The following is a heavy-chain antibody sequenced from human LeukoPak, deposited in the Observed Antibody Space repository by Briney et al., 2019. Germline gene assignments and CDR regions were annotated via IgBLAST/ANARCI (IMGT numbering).Heavy chain of an antibody. CDR3: ASGIFPDV. V-gene: IGHV1-18*01. Sequence: VASVTVSCKASGYTFTSYGISWVRQAPGQGREWMGWISAYNGNTNYAQKLQGRVTMTTDTSTSTAYMELRSLRADDSAVYYCASGIFPDVWGQGTTVTVAS. D-gene: IGHD2-21*01. CDR2: ISAYNGNT. J-gene: IGHJ6*02. CDR1: GYTFTSYG.